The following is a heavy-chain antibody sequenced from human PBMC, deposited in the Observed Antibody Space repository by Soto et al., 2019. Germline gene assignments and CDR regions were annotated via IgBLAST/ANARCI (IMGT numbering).Heavy chain of an antibody. Sequence: EVQLLESGGGLVQPGGSLRLSCAASGFTFSIYAMSWVRQAPGKGLEWVSGISASGGSTYYADSGKGRFTISRDNSKNTLFLQMNSLRVEDTALYDCAKVGIYCTNGVCRGYWGQGTLVTVSS. CDR3: AKVGIYCTNGVCRGY. J-gene: IGHJ4*02. D-gene: IGHD2-8*01. V-gene: IGHV3-23*01. CDR1: GFTFSIYA. CDR2: ISASGGST.